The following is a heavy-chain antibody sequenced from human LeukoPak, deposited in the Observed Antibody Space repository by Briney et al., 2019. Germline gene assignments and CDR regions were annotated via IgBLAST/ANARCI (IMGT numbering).Heavy chain of an antibody. J-gene: IGHJ4*02. CDR1: GFTLSTYD. CDR2: VGTSGHT. Sequence: PGESLRLSCAASGFTLSTYDMHWVRQGPGEGLEWVAAVGTSGHTFYPDSVKGQFTISRENARNSVYLQMNSLRAGDTAVYYCVRSFYGDHPYWGQGTLVTVSS. V-gene: IGHV3-13*01. CDR3: VRSFYGDHPY. D-gene: IGHD4-17*01.